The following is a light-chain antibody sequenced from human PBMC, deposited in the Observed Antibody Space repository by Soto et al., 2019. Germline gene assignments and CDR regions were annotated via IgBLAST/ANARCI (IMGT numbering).Light chain of an antibody. J-gene: IGLJ3*02. Sequence: QSALTQPASVSGSPGQSITISCTGTSSDVGGYNYVSWYQQHPGKAPKLMIYDVSNRPSGVSNRFSGPKSGNTASLTISGLQAEDEADYYCSSYTSSSLWVFSGGTKLTVL. CDR1: SSDVGGYNY. V-gene: IGLV2-14*01. CDR3: SSYTSSSLWV. CDR2: DVS.